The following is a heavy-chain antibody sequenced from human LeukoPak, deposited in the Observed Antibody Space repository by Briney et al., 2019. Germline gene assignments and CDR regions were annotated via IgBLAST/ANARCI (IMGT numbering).Heavy chain of an antibody. V-gene: IGHV3-23*01. J-gene: IGHJ6*03. Sequence: GGSLRLSCVASGFTFSNYALSWVSQAPGKALEWVSGISGSGGNTYYADSVRGRFTISRDNSKNTLYLQMHSLRGDDTAIYYGAKFEPPRDSSSWWHMDVWGIGTTVTVSS. D-gene: IGHD6-6*01. CDR2: ISGSGGNT. CDR3: AKFEPPRDSSSWWHMDV. CDR1: GFTFSNYA.